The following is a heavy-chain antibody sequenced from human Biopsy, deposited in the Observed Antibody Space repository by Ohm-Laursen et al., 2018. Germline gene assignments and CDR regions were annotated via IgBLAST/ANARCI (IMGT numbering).Heavy chain of an antibody. CDR3: ARHAPSYSGSYWRYFDL. D-gene: IGHD1-26*01. V-gene: IGHV4-59*08. Sequence: SETLSLTCTVSGGSISSYYWSWIRQPTGKGLEWIGYIYYTGSTNYNPSLKSRVTISVDTSMTPLSLRLTSVTAADTAVYYCARHAPSYSGSYWRYFDLWGRGTLVTVSS. CDR2: IYYTGST. CDR1: GGSISSYY. J-gene: IGHJ2*01.